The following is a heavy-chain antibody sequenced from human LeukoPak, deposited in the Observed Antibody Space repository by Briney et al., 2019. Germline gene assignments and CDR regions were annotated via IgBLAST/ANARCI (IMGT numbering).Heavy chain of an antibody. CDR3: ARAVRGVITSYDYYYYMDV. CDR2: INWNGSGA. J-gene: IGHJ6*03. D-gene: IGHD3-10*01. V-gene: IGHV3-20*04. Sequence: PGGSLRLSCAASGFTFDDYGMSWVRQVPGKGLEWVSGINWNGSGAGYADSVKGRFTISRDNAKNSLYLQMNSLRAEDTAVYYCARAVRGVITSYDYYYYMDVWGKGTTVTVSS. CDR1: GFTFDDYG.